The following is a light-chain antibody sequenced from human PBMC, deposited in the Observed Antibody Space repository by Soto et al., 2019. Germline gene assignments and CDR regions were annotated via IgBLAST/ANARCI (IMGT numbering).Light chain of an antibody. J-gene: IGKJ4*01. CDR3: QQYYSYPIT. CDR1: QSISNW. CDR2: DAS. Sequence: DIQMAQSPSTLCASVGGRVIIPCRASQSISNWLAWYQQKPGKAPKLLIYDASSLESGVPSRFSGSGSGTDFTLTISCRQSEDFATYYCQQYYSYPITFGGGTKVDIK. V-gene: IGKV1-5*01.